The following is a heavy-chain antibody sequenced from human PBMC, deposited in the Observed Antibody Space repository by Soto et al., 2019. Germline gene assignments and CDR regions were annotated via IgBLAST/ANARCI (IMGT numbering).Heavy chain of an antibody. Sequence: VQLVESGGGLVKPGGSLRLSCVASGFTFSKYSMNWVRQAPDKGLEWVSAISSGSSYIYYADSVKGRFTLSKDNGENSLYLQMNSLRTEDTDIYYCARQPCSSPSCYPNYFDPWGQGTLVTVSS. J-gene: IGHJ5*02. V-gene: IGHV3-21*01. D-gene: IGHD2-2*01. CDR1: GFTFSKYS. CDR2: ISSGSSYI. CDR3: ARQPCSSPSCYPNYFDP.